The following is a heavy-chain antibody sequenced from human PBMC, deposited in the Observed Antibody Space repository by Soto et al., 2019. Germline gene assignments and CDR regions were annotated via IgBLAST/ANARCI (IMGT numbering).Heavy chain of an antibody. CDR1: AYTFTAYQ. V-gene: IGHV1-2*02. Sequence: SVKVSCKVSAYTFTAYQMHWVRQAPGQGLEWMGWINPKSGDTNSAQKFQGRVTVTRDMSISTAYVELSGLTSDDTAVYYCASGSTTGFLDDWGQGTLVTVSS. J-gene: IGHJ4*02. D-gene: IGHD3-10*01. CDR3: ASGSTTGFLDD. CDR2: INPKSGDT.